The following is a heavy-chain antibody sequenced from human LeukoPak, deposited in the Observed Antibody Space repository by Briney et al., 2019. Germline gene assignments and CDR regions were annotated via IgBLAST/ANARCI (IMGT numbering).Heavy chain of an antibody. CDR1: GFTFSRYS. CDR2: ISSSSSYI. J-gene: IGHJ5*02. V-gene: IGHV3-21*01. CDR3: ARVNSSGPNWFDP. Sequence: GGSLRLSCAASGFTFSRYSMNWVRQAPGKGLEWVSSISSSSSYIYYADSVKGRFTISRDNAKNSLYLQMNSLRAEDTAVYYCARVNSSGPNWFDPWGQGTLVTVSS. D-gene: IGHD6-19*01.